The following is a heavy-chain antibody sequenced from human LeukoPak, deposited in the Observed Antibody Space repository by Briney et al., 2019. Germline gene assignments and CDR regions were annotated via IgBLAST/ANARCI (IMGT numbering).Heavy chain of an antibody. Sequence: ASVKVSCKASGYTFTSYGISWVRQAPGQGLEWMGWINPNSGGTNYAQKFQGWVTMTRDTSISTAYMELSRLRSDDTAVYYCARDLDGSGSYIGYWGQGTLVTVSS. D-gene: IGHD3-10*01. V-gene: IGHV1-2*04. CDR3: ARDLDGSGSYIGY. CDR2: INPNSGGT. CDR1: GYTFTSYG. J-gene: IGHJ4*02.